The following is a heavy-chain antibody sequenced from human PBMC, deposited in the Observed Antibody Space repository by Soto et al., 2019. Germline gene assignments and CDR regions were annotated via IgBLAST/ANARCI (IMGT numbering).Heavy chain of an antibody. Sequence: QVQLVESGGGVVQPGRSLRLSCAASGFTFSSSAMHWVRQAPGKGLQWVAVISYDGSDKYYADSVKGRFTISRDNSKNTLFLSMNSLRPEDTTVYFCARGPSARLDYWGQGTLFTVSS. CDR3: ARGPSARLDY. CDR1: GFTFSSSA. J-gene: IGHJ4*02. CDR2: ISYDGSDK. V-gene: IGHV3-30-3*01. D-gene: IGHD6-6*01.